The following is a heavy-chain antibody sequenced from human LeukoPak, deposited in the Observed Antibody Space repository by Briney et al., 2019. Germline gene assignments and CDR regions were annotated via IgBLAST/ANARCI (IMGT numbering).Heavy chain of an antibody. D-gene: IGHD1-1*01. J-gene: IGHJ6*03. Sequence: GGSLRLSCAAPGFTFSSYAMHWVRQAPDSAKGRFTISRDNSRNTVYLHMNSLRAEDTAVYHCAKKQQAGTGWNYMGVWGTGTTVTVSS. CDR3: AKKQQAGTGWNYMGV. CDR1: GFTFSSYA. V-gene: IGHV3-30*07.